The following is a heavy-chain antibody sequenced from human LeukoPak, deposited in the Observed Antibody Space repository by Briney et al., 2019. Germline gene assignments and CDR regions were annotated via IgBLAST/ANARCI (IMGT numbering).Heavy chain of an antibody. Sequence: YXSWIRXPPGKGLEWIGEINHSGSTNYNPSLKSRVTISVDTSKNQFSLKLSSVTAADTAVYYCARGSVADFWSGYYIRKYYFDYWGQGTLVTVSS. CDR1: Y. CDR2: INHSGST. J-gene: IGHJ4*02. CDR3: ARGSVADFWSGYYIRKYYFDY. D-gene: IGHD3-3*01. V-gene: IGHV4-34*01.